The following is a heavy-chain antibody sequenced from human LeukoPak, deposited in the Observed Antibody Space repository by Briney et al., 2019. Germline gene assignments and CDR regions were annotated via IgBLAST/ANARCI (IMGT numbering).Heavy chain of an antibody. CDR3: AKSWGSYYYYYMDV. J-gene: IGHJ6*03. D-gene: IGHD3-10*01. Sequence: PGGSLRLSCAAAGFTFSSYVMSWVRQAPGKGLEWVSTISGSGTSTFYADSVKGRFTISRDNSKNTLYLQMNSLRAEDTAVYYCAKSWGSYYYYYMDVWGKGTTVTVSS. V-gene: IGHV3-23*01. CDR2: ISGSGTST. CDR1: GFTFSSYV.